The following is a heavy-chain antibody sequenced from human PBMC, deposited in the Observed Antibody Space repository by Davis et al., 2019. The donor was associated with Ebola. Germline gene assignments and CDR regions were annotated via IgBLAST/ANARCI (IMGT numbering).Heavy chain of an antibody. Sequence: GESLKISCAASGFTFSSYWMSWVRQAPGKGLEWVANIKQDGSEKYYVDSVKGRFTISRDNAKNSLYLQMNSLRAEDTAVYYCARDSYCSSTSCYGDYWGQGTLVTVSS. CDR3: ARDSYCSSTSCYGDY. V-gene: IGHV3-7*01. CDR2: IKQDGSEK. D-gene: IGHD2-2*01. CDR1: GFTFSSYW. J-gene: IGHJ4*02.